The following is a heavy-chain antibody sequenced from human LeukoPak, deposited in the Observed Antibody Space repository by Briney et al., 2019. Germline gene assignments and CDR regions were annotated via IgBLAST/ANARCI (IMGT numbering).Heavy chain of an antibody. V-gene: IGHV3-66*02. CDR2: IYGDGTT. D-gene: IGHD1-14*01. CDR3: AREPAGPEEWVQLDP. J-gene: IGHJ5*02. Sequence: GGSLRLSCAASGFAVTNNYMNWLRQAPGMGLEWISVIYGDGTTNYEDSVKCRFTNVRKNAKNKMYHQMNSRRSDDSAFEYYAREPAGPEEWVQLDPWGQGTLVTVSS. CDR1: GFAVTNNY.